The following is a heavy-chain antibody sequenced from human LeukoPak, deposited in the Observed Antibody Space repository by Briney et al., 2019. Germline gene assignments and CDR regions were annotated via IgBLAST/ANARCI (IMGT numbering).Heavy chain of an antibody. CDR2: ISSSSSYI. V-gene: IGHV3-21*01. CDR1: GFTFSSYS. D-gene: IGHD1-26*01. Sequence: GGSLRLSCAASGFTFSSYSMNWVRQSPGKGLEWVSSISSSSSYIYYADSVKGRFTISRDNAKNSLYLQMNSLRAEDTAVYYCARDPGIVGATKSIDYWGPGTLVTVSS. CDR3: ARDPGIVGATKSIDY. J-gene: IGHJ4*02.